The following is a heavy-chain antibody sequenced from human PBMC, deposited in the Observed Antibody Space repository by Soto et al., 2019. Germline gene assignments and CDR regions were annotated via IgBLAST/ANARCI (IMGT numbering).Heavy chain of an antibody. CDR2: ISIGSSSM. J-gene: IGHJ4*02. V-gene: IGHV3-48*01. CDR1: GFTFRNYK. D-gene: IGHD2-15*01. CDR3: GKHRRNGSPAF. Sequence: GGSLRLSCEASGFTFRNYKMNWVRQAPGKGLEWVSQISIGSSSMDYADSVKGRFTISRDNAKNSLYLQMNSLRAEDTAVFYCGKHRRNGSPAFWGQGTLVTLSS.